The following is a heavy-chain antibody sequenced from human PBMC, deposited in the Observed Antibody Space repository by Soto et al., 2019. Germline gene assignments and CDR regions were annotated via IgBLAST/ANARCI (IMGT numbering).Heavy chain of an antibody. D-gene: IGHD5-18*01. CDR3: AADDITALI. J-gene: IGHJ4*02. Sequence: ASVKVSCKASGYIFISYAMHWVRQAPGQSLEWMGWTNSGNGNTKYSQKFQGRVTITRDRSASTAYMELSSLAFKDTAVYYCAADDITALIWAQGTLVTVSS. CDR2: TNSGNGNT. CDR1: GYIFISYA. V-gene: IGHV1-3*01.